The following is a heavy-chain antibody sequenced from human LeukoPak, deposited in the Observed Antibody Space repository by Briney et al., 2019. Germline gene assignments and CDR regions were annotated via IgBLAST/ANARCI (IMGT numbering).Heavy chain of an antibody. D-gene: IGHD6-13*01. CDR2: IYYSGST. J-gene: IGHJ4*02. CDR1: GGSISSKTYF. Sequence: SETLSLTCSVSGGSISSKTYFWGWIRQPPGKGLEWIGSIYYSGSTYYNPSLSSRVTISEDTSKNQLSLRLSSVTAADTAVYYCARGATTAGLRFDFWGQGTLVTVSS. V-gene: IGHV4-39*07. CDR3: ARGATTAGLRFDF.